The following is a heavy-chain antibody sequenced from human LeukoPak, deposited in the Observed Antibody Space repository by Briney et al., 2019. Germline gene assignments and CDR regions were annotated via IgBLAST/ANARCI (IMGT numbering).Heavy chain of an antibody. CDR3: ARAGGSYYYYYMHV. CDR2: IYYSGRT. Sequence: SETLSLTCTVSGGSISTYYWSWIRQPPGKGLEWIGYIYYSGRTNYNPSLKSRVTISVDTSKNQFSLRLSSVTAADTAVYYCARAGGSYYYYYMHVWGKGTTVTVSS. CDR1: GGSISTYY. D-gene: IGHD1-26*01. V-gene: IGHV4-59*01. J-gene: IGHJ6*03.